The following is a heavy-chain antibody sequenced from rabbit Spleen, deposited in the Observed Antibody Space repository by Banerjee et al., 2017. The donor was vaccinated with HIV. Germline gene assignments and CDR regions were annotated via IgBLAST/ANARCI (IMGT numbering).Heavy chain of an antibody. V-gene: IGHV1S47*01. Sequence: QEQLVESGGGLVQPGGSLKLSYKASGFDFSNYGVSWVRQAPGKGLEWIGYIEPIFGNTYYANWVNGRFTISSHNAQNTLYLQLSSLTAADTATYFCARDRADIGGDYGPYYFDLWGPGTLVTVS. D-gene: IGHD2-1*01. CDR1: GFDFSNYG. CDR3: ARDRADIGGDYGPYYFDL. J-gene: IGHJ4*01. CDR2: IEPIFGNT.